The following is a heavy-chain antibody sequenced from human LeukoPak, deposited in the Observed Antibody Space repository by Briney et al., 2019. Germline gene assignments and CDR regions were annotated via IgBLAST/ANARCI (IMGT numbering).Heavy chain of an antibody. Sequence: ASVKVSCKASGYTFTSYYMHWVRQAPGQGLEWMGIINPSGGSTSYAQKFQGRVTMTRDTSTSTVYMELSSLRSDDTAVYYCARGGHRRYYYTSGSAFDPWGQGTLVTVSP. V-gene: IGHV1-46*01. CDR1: GYTFTSYY. D-gene: IGHD3-10*01. CDR3: ARGGHRRYYYTSGSAFDP. J-gene: IGHJ5*02. CDR2: INPSGGST.